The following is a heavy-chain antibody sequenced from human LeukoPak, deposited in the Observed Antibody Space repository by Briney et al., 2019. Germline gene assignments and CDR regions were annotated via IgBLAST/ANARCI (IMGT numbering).Heavy chain of an antibody. J-gene: IGHJ2*01. CDR3: AKDIAAAGTGWYSDL. CDR2: ISWNSGSI. D-gene: IGHD6-13*01. V-gene: IGHV3-9*01. CDR1: GFTFDDYA. Sequence: GGSLRLSCAASGFTFDDYAMHWVRQAPGKGLEWVSGISWNSGSIGYADSVKGRFTISRDNAKNSLYLQMNSLRAEDTALYYCAKDIAAAGTGWYSDLWGRGTLVTVSS.